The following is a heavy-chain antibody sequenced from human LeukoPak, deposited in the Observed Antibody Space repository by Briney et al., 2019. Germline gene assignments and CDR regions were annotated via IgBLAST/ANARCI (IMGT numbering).Heavy chain of an antibody. CDR3: ARKRGYSYGNFDY. V-gene: IGHV3-66*02. CDR1: GFTVSSNY. J-gene: IGHJ4*02. D-gene: IGHD5-18*01. CDR2: IYSGGST. Sequence: GGSLRLSCAASGFTVSSNYMSWVRQAPGKGLEWVSVIYSGGSTYYAESVKGRFTISRDNSKNTLYLQMNSLRAEDTAVYYCARKRGYSYGNFDYWGQGTLVTVSS.